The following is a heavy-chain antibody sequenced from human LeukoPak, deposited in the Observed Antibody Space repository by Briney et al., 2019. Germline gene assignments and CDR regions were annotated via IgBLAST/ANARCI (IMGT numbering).Heavy chain of an antibody. CDR3: TIDPPGYYYDSSGSYLIDY. CDR2: IKSKTDGGTT. J-gene: IGHJ4*02. D-gene: IGHD3-22*01. Sequence: GGSLRLSCAASGFTFSNAWMSWVRQAPGKGLEWVGRIKSKTDGGTTDYAAPVKGRFTISRDDSKNTLYLQMNSLKTEDTAVYYCTIDPPGYYYDSSGSYLIDYWGQGTLVTVSS. V-gene: IGHV3-15*01. CDR1: GFTFSNAW.